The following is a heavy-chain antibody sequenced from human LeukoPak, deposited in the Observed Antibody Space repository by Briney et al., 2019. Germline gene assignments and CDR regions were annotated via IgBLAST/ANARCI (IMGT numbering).Heavy chain of an antibody. Sequence: NPSETLSLTCTVSGDSISSYYWSWIRQPPGKGLEWIGYIYYSGSTNHNPSLKSRVTISVDTSKNQFSLKLSSVTAADTAVYYCARLGGGSGYYYFDYWGQGTLVTVSS. V-gene: IGHV4-59*01. CDR1: GDSISSYY. CDR2: IYYSGST. D-gene: IGHD3-22*01. J-gene: IGHJ4*02. CDR3: ARLGGGSGYYYFDY.